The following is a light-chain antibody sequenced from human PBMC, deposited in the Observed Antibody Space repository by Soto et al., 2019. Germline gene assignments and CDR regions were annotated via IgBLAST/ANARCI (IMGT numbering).Light chain of an antibody. CDR3: QQYNGDSRT. V-gene: IGKV1-5*03. CDR2: GAS. CDR1: QSIGSS. Sequence: DIQMTQSPSTLSASVGDRITITCRASQSIGSSLAGYQQKRGIAPNLLIYGASSLMSGVPSRFSGSGSGTEFSLTISSLQPDDFATYYCQQYNGDSRTFGQGTTVEIK. J-gene: IGKJ1*01.